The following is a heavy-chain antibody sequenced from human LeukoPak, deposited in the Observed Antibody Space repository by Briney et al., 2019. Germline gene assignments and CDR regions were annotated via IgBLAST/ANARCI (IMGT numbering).Heavy chain of an antibody. J-gene: IGHJ4*02. D-gene: IGHD6-25*01. Sequence: GGSLRLSCAASGFTFSSYEMNWVRQAPGKGLEWVSYISSSGGTIYYADSVKGRFTISRDNAKNSLYLQMNSLRAEDTAVYYCARGFQSARLGYWGQGTLVTVSS. CDR2: ISSSGGTI. CDR3: ARGFQSARLGY. V-gene: IGHV3-48*03. CDR1: GFTFSSYE.